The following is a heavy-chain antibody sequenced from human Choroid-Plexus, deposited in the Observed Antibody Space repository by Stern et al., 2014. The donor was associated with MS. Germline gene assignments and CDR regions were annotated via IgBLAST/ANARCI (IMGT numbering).Heavy chain of an antibody. Sequence: VQLVESGGGVVQPGGPLRLSCAASGFTFGSCAMHWVPQAPGKGLGWGAGVSYDGSNKYYADSVKGRFTVSRDNSQNTLYMQMSSLRAEDTAVYYCAKDRQYLTYFFDHWGQGSLVTVSS. V-gene: IGHV3-30*18. CDR1: GFTFGSCA. D-gene: IGHD2-8*01. CDR2: VSYDGSNK. CDR3: AKDRQYLTYFFDH. J-gene: IGHJ5*02.